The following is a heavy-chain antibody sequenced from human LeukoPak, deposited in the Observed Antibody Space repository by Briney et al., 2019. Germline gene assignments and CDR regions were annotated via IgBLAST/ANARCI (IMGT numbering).Heavy chain of an antibody. V-gene: IGHV3-33*05. CDR1: KFTFTNYG. Sequence: GRSLRLSCAASKFTFTNYGFHWVRQAPGKGLEWVAVISYDGTKKHYADSVKGRFIISRDDSRDTLFLQMDSLRAEDTAVYYCARVPYSGSWLSWFDPWGQGTLVTVSS. J-gene: IGHJ5*02. CDR2: ISYDGTKK. D-gene: IGHD1-26*01. CDR3: ARVPYSGSWLSWFDP.